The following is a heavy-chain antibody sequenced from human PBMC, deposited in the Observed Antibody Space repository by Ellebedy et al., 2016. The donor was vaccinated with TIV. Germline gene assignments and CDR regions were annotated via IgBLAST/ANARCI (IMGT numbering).Heavy chain of an antibody. D-gene: IGHD1-26*01. J-gene: IGHJ3*02. CDR3: ARDLDAAKLGTHAFDI. CDR2: VHVSGRT. V-gene: IGHV4-30-4*01. Sequence: SETLSLTCTVSGGSISSDDYYWSWIRQPPGKALEWIGYVHVSGRTYYKPSLKSRVTISLDTSQNQFSLRLRSATAADTAVYYCARDLDAAKLGTHAFDIWGQGTMVTVSS. CDR1: GGSISSDDYY.